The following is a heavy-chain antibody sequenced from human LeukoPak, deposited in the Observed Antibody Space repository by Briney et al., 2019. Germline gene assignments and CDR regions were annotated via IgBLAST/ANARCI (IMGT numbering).Heavy chain of an antibody. V-gene: IGHV4-34*01. CDR3: AMTYYYDSSLHYDY. CDR1: GGSFSGYY. Sequence: PSETLSLTCAVYGGSFSGYYWSWIRQPPGKGLEWIGEINHSGSTSYNPSLKSRVTISVDTPKNQFSLRLSSVTAADTAVYYCAMTYYYDSSLHYDYWGQGTLVTVSS. J-gene: IGHJ4*02. CDR2: INHSGST. D-gene: IGHD3-22*01.